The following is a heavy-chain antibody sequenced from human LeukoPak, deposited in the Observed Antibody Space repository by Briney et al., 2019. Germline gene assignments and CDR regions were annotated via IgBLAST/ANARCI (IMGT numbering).Heavy chain of an antibody. J-gene: IGHJ6*03. V-gene: IGHV7-4-1*02. CDR2: INTNTGNP. Sequence: ASVKVSCKASGYTFTSYAMNWVRQPPGQGLEWMGWINTNTGNPTYAQGFTRRFVFSLDTSVSTAYLQISSLKAADPAVYYCARDCGGSSWYYYYYMDVWGKGTTVTVSS. D-gene: IGHD6-13*01. CDR1: GYTFTSYA. CDR3: ARDCGGSSWYYYYYMDV.